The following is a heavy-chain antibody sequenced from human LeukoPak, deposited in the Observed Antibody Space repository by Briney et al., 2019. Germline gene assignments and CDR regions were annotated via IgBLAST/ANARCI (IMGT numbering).Heavy chain of an antibody. CDR1: GYTFTSYY. J-gene: IGHJ6*02. CDR2: INPSGGST. CDR3: ARQYYYDSSGYFSHAYYYGMDV. Sequence: GASVKVSCKASGYTFTSYYMHWVRQAPGQGLEWMGIINPSGGSTSYAQKFQGRVTMTRDTSTSTVYMELSSLRSEDTAVYYCARQYYYDSSGYFSHAYYYGMDVWGQGTTVTVSS. D-gene: IGHD3-22*01. V-gene: IGHV1-46*01.